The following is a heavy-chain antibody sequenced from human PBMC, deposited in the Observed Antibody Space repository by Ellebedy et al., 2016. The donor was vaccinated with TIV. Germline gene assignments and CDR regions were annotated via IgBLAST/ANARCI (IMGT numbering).Heavy chain of an antibody. J-gene: IGHJ4*02. D-gene: IGHD1-26*01. V-gene: IGHV3-23*01. CDR2: ISAGGGTT. Sequence: PGGSLRLSCAASGFTFSSYVMDWVRQAPGKGPEWVSGISAGGGTTYYADSVKGRFTISRDNSRNTLYLQMNSLRAEDSAIYYCAKQSGNYFDFDYWGQGTLVTVSS. CDR1: GFTFSSYV. CDR3: AKQSGNYFDFDY.